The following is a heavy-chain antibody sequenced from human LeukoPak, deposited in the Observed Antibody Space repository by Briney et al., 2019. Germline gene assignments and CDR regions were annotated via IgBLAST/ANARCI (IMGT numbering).Heavy chain of an antibody. Sequence: PGGSLRLSCAASDFTVSSNYMSWVRQAPGKGLEWVGRIKSKTDGGTTDYGAPVKGRFIISRDDSKNTLYLQMNGLKIEDTAVYYCITDPGEWEPIWGQGTMVTVSS. J-gene: IGHJ3*02. CDR2: IKSKTDGGTT. CDR3: ITDPGEWEPI. D-gene: IGHD1-26*01. V-gene: IGHV3-15*01. CDR1: DFTVSSNY.